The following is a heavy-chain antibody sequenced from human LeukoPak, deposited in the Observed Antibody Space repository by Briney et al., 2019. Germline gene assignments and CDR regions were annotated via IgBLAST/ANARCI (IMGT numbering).Heavy chain of an antibody. Sequence: GGSLRLSCAASGFTFSSYGMHWVRQAPGKGLEWVAVISYDGSNKYYADSVKGRFTISRDNSKNTLYLQMNSLRAEDTAVYYCAKAGAKTNYYGMDVWGQGTTVTVSS. CDR1: GFTFSSYG. D-gene: IGHD2-8*02. V-gene: IGHV3-30*18. CDR2: ISYDGSNK. J-gene: IGHJ6*02. CDR3: AKAGAKTNYYGMDV.